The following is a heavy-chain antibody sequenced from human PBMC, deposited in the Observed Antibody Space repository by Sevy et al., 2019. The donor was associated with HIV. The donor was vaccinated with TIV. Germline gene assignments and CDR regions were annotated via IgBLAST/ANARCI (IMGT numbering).Heavy chain of an antibody. V-gene: IGHV3-48*03. Sequence: GGSLRLSCAASGFTFSSYEMSWVRQAPGKGLEWVSYISNSGTTIYYYDSVKGRFTISRDNARNLLYLQMNSLRAEDTAIYYCARDSPPSATTVAHFDCWGQGTLVTVSS. D-gene: IGHD4-17*01. CDR1: GFTFSSYE. CDR2: ISNSGTTI. CDR3: ARDSPPSATTVAHFDC. J-gene: IGHJ4*02.